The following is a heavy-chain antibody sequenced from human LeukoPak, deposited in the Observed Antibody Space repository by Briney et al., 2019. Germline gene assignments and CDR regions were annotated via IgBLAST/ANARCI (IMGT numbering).Heavy chain of an antibody. V-gene: IGHV4-59*01. Sequence: SETLSLTCTVSGGSISDYYWSWIRQPPGKGLEWIGYIYYTGSTNYNPSLKSRVTISVDTFKNQFSLKLTSVTAADTAVYYCARPRSSGWPVYDYWGQGTLVTVSS. CDR2: IYYTGST. CDR1: GGSISDYY. J-gene: IGHJ4*02. CDR3: ARPRSSGWPVYDY. D-gene: IGHD6-19*01.